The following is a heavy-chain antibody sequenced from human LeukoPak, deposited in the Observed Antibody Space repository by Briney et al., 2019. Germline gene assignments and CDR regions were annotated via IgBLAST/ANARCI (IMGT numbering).Heavy chain of an antibody. CDR3: ANQRGSGVWPRGAFDI. J-gene: IGHJ3*02. CDR2: ISGSGGST. CDR1: GFTFSSYA. D-gene: IGHD3-10*01. V-gene: IGHV3-23*01. Sequence: QSGGSLRLSCAASGFTFSSYAMSWVRQAPAKGLEWVSAISGSGGSTYYADSVKGRFTISRDNSKNTLYLQMNSLRAEDTAVYYCANQRGSGVWPRGAFDIWGQGTMVTVSS.